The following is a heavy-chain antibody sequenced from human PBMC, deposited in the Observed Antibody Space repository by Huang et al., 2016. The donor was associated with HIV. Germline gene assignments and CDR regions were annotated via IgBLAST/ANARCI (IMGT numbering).Heavy chain of an antibody. CDR3: ARLPGSITMIRGVITDPY. Sequence: QLQLQESGPGLVKPSETLSLTCTVSGGSIRSDNSYWGWLRQPPGKGLEWVGGIYYSGSTYYNPAPKSRVTITVDTSKDQFSLKMRAVTASDTAVYYCARLPGSITMIRGVITDPYWGQGTLVTVSS. D-gene: IGHD3-10*01. J-gene: IGHJ4*02. CDR2: IYYSGST. V-gene: IGHV4-39*01. CDR1: GGSIRSDNSY.